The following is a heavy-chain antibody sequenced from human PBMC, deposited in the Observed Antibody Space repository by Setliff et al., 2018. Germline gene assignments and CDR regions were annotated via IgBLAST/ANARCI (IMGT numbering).Heavy chain of an antibody. V-gene: IGHV1-18*01. J-gene: IGHJ4*02. CDR3: TRSRAPRVVLAADFDL. CDR2: ISPYNGES. Sequence: ASVKVSCKASGYNFITTGISWVRQAPGQGPEWMGCISPYNGESNYAQKFQDRLTVTADTSTKTTYMELRSLTSDDTAVYFCTRSRAPRVVLAADFDLWGQGTLVTVSS. CDR1: GYNFITTG. D-gene: IGHD3-16*01.